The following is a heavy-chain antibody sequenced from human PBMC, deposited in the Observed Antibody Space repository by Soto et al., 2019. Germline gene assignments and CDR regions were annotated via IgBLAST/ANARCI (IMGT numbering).Heavy chain of an antibody. J-gene: IGHJ4*02. D-gene: IGHD3-22*01. CDR1: GFSFNIFA. CDR2: ISGGGGST. CDR3: AKDPTSYDSSAQFDS. V-gene: IGHV3-23*01. Sequence: GGSLRLSCAASGFSFNIFAMNWVRQAPGQGLEWVSGISGGGGSTYYADSVKGRFTISRDNSNNTLYLQMNSLRAEDTAVYYCAKDPTSYDSSAQFDSWGQGTLVTLSS.